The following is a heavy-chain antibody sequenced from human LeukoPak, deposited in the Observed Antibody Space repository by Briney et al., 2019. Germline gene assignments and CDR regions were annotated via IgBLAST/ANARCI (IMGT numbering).Heavy chain of an antibody. D-gene: IGHD3-22*01. CDR1: GGSISSGGYS. CDR2: IYHSGST. Sequence: SETLSLTCAVSGGSISSGGYSWSWIRQPPGKGLEWIGYIYHSGSTYYNPSLKSRVTISVDRSRNQFSLKLSSVTAADTAVYYCARVRLVNWFDPWGQGTLVTVSS. CDR3: ARVRLVNWFDP. V-gene: IGHV4-30-2*01. J-gene: IGHJ5*02.